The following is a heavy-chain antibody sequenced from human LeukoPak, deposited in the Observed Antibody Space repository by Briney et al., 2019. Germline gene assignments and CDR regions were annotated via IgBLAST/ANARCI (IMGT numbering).Heavy chain of an antibody. J-gene: IGHJ4*02. D-gene: IGHD3-16*01. CDR2: IYYSGST. CDR1: GGSISSGDYY. V-gene: IGHV4-30-4*08. CDR3: ARSLLGDFDY. Sequence: SQTLSLTCTVSGGSISSGDYYWSWIRPPPGKGLEWIGYIYYSGSTYYNPSLKSRVTISVDTSKNQFSLKLSSVTAADTAVYYYARSLLGDFDYWGQGTLVTVSS.